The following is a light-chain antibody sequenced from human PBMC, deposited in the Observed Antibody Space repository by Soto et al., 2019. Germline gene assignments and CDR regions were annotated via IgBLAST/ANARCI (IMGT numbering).Light chain of an antibody. V-gene: IGKV3-20*01. CDR3: QQDGTSPPT. J-gene: IGKJ1*01. CDR2: GAS. CDR1: QSFSSSD. Sequence: EIVLTQSPATLSLSPGERATLSCRASQSFSSSDLAWYQQKPGQAPRLLISGASSMATGIPDRFSGSGSGTDFTLTISRLEPEDFAVFYCQQDGTSPPTFGQGTKVDIK.